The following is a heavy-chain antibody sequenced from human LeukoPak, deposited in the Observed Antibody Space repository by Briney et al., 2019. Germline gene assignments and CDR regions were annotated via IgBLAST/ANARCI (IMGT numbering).Heavy chain of an antibody. D-gene: IGHD2-21*01. J-gene: IGHJ4*02. CDR2: IYYSGST. Sequence: SETLSLTCTVSGGSISSYYWSWIRQPPGKGLEWIGYIYYSGSTNYNPSLKSRVTISVDTSKNQFSLKLSSVTAADTAVYYCARDLYCGGDCYALGYWGQGTLVTVSS. CDR1: GGSISSYY. CDR3: ARDLYCGGDCYALGY. V-gene: IGHV4-59*12.